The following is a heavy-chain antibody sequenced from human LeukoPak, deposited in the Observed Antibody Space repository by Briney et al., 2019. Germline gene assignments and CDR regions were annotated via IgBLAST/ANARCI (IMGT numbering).Heavy chain of an antibody. D-gene: IGHD6-19*01. CDR2: ITPILGIR. Sequence: EASVKVSCKDSGGTFSSYAISWVRQAPGQGLEWMGRITPILGIRNYAQKFQGRVTITADKSTSTAYMELSSLRSEDTAVYYCARDGSYSSGWYSVDYWGQGTLVTVSS. CDR1: GGTFSSYA. V-gene: IGHV1-69*04. CDR3: ARDGSYSSGWYSVDY. J-gene: IGHJ4*02.